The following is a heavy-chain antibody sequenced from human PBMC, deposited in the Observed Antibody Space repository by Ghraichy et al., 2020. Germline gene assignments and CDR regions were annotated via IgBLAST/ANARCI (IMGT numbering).Heavy chain of an antibody. CDR3: ARGRSSGLSHSLDY. Sequence: SQTLSLTCTVSGGSFSRYYWSWIRQPPGRGLECIGYMYDSGSTIYNPSLKSRVTISVDTSKNQFSLMVSSVTAADTAVYYCARGRSSGLSHSLDYWGQGTLVTVSS. J-gene: IGHJ4*02. V-gene: IGHV4-59*01. D-gene: IGHD6-19*01. CDR1: GGSFSRYY. CDR2: MYDSGST.